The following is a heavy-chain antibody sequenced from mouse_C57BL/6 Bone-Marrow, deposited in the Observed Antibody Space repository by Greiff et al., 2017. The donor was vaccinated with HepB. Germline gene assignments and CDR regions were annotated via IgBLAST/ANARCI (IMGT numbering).Heavy chain of an antibody. J-gene: IGHJ3*01. CDR2: INPYNGGT. V-gene: IGHV1-19*01. CDR3: ASWGDYDPFAY. Sequence: EVQLQQSGPVLVKPGASVKMSCKASGYTFTDYYMNWVKQSHGKSLEWIGVINPYNGGTSYNQKFKGKATLTVDKSSSTAYMELNSLTSEDSAVYYCASWGDYDPFAYWGQGTLVTVSA. D-gene: IGHD2-4*01. CDR1: GYTFTDYY.